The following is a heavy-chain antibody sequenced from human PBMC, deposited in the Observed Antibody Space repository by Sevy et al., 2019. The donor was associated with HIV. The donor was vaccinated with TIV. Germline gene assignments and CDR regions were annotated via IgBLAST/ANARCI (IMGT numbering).Heavy chain of an antibody. CDR2: ISYDGSNK. Sequence: GGSLRLSCAASGFTFSSYAMHWVRQAPGKGLEWVAVISYDGSNKYYADSVKGRFTISRDNSKNTLYLQMNSLRAEDTALYYCASLGSSWSDYYYYGMDVWGQGTTVTVSS. V-gene: IGHV3-30-3*01. CDR3: ASLGSSWSDYYYYGMDV. D-gene: IGHD6-13*01. J-gene: IGHJ6*02. CDR1: GFTFSSYA.